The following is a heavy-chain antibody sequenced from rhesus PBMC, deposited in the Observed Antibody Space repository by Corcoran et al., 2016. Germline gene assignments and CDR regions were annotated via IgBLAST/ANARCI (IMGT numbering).Heavy chain of an antibody. V-gene: IGHV4S7*01. Sequence: QVQLQESGPGPVKPSETLSLTCSVSGGAISVRYYWSWLRLTPGQGLEWIGYIYGSGGSTYYNPSLKSRVTISTDTSKNQFSLKLSSVTAADTAVYYCARDDWNGKGDYWGQGVLVTVSS. CDR3: ARDDWNGKGDY. CDR2: IYGSGGST. CDR1: GGAISVRYY. J-gene: IGHJ4*01. D-gene: IGHD1-7*02.